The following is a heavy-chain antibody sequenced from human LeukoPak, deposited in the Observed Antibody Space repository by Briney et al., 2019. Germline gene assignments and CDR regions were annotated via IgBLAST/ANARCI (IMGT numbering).Heavy chain of an antibody. V-gene: IGHV3-7*05. Sequence: PGGSLRLSCAASGFTFSTYGMNWVRQAPGKGLEWVANIKRDGSEKYYVDSVKGRFTISRDNAKNSLYLQVNSLRAEATDLYFCVSSLYWAQGPLVTVSS. J-gene: IGHJ1*01. CDR2: IKRDGSEK. D-gene: IGHD2/OR15-2a*01. CDR1: GFTFSTYG. CDR3: VSSLY.